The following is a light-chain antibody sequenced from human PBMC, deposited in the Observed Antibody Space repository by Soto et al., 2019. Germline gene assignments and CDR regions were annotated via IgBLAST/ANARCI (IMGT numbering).Light chain of an antibody. CDR1: SSDVGGYNY. J-gene: IGLJ1*01. Sequence: QSALTQPPSASGSPGQSVTISCTGTSSDVGGYNYVFWYQQHPGKAPKLMIYEVSKRTSGVPDRFSGSKSGNTASLTVSGLQADCEADYYCSSYAGSTPYVFGTGTKLTVL. CDR3: SSYAGSTPYV. CDR2: EVS. V-gene: IGLV2-8*01.